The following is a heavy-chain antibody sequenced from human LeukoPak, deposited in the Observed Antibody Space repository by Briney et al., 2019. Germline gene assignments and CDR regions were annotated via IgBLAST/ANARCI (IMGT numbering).Heavy chain of an antibody. D-gene: IGHD2/OR15-2a*01. V-gene: IGHV4-39*07. CDR2: VYHSGIT. J-gene: IGHJ4*02. CDR1: GDSITNTNYY. CDR3: AREWQYQFDY. Sequence: SETLSLTCTVSGDSITNTNYYWAWIRQSPGEGLEWIGSVYHSGITYYTPSLKSRVSISVDTSKSQFSLKVTSVTASDTAVYFCAREWQYQFDYWGQGSLVTVSS.